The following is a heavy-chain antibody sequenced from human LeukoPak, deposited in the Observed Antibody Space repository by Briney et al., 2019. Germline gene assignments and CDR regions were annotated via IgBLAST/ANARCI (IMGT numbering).Heavy chain of an antibody. D-gene: IGHD3-22*01. V-gene: IGHV1-24*01. CDR3: ATEGYYDSSGYYTDY. CDR1: GYTLTELF. J-gene: IGHJ4*02. CDR2: FDPVKVET. Sequence: ASVKVSCKVSGYTLTELFMHWVRQAPGKGFEWMGRFDPVKVETIYVQKFQGRVTMTEDTSTDTAYMELSSLRSEDTAVYYCATEGYYDSSGYYTDYWGQGTLVTVSS.